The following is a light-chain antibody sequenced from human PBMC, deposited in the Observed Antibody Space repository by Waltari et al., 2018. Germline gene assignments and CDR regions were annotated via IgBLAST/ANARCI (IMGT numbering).Light chain of an antibody. V-gene: IGLV1-47*01. CDR2: RNN. Sequence: QSVLTQPPSASGTPGQRVTIPCSGRSSNIGSNYVYWYQHLPGTAPNLLIYRNNQRPSGVPDRFSGSKSGTSASLAISGLRSEDEADYYCAAWDDSLSGLWVFGGGTKLTVL. CDR1: SSNIGSNY. J-gene: IGLJ3*02. CDR3: AAWDDSLSGLWV.